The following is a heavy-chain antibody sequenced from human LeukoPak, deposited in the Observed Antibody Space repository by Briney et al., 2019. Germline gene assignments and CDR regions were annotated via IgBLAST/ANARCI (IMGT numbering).Heavy chain of an antibody. V-gene: IGHV3-7*01. CDR2: INQDGSVK. D-gene: IGHD1-14*01. Sequence: GGSLRLSCAASGFTFSDHWMNWVHQAPGKGLEGVANINQDGSVKSYVDSVKGRFTISRDNAKNSLYLQMNSLRAEDTAVYYCARDRQNHYYMDVWGEGSTVIVSS. J-gene: IGHJ6*03. CDR3: ARDRQNHYYMDV. CDR1: GFTFSDHW.